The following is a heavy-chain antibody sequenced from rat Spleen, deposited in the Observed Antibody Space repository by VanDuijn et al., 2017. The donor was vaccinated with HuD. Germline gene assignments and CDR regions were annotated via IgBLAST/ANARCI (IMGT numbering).Heavy chain of an antibody. V-gene: IGHV5-29*01. CDR2: ISYGDSSGHSST. CDR3: TTLNYDGSYYYLYYFDY. Sequence: EVQLVESGGGLVQPGRSLKLSCTASGFTFSNYCMTWVRQAPTKSLDWVATISYGDSSGHSSTYYRDSVKGRFTISRDNAKSTLSLQMDSLRSEDTVTYYCTTLNYDGSYYYLYYFDYWGQGVMVTVSS. CDR1: GFTFSNYC. D-gene: IGHD1-12*02. J-gene: IGHJ2*01.